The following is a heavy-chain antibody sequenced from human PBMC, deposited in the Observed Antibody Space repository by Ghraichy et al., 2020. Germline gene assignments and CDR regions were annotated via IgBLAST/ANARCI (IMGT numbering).Heavy chain of an antibody. V-gene: IGHV4-59*01. CDR2: IYSSGST. CDR1: GGSISSYY. CDR3: AREGIAGPLDY. D-gene: IGHD6-13*01. Sequence: GSLRLSCTVSGGSISSYYWSWIRQPPGKGLEWIGYIYSSGSTNYNPSLKSRVTISVDTSKNQFSLRLTSVTAADTAVYYCAREGIAGPLDYWGQGTLVTVSS. J-gene: IGHJ4*02.